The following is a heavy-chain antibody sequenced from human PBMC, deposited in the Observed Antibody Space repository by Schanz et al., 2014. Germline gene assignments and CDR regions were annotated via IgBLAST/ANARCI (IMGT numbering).Heavy chain of an antibody. V-gene: IGHV3-21*01. CDR3: AIIGVMVAVAGTRADY. CDR1: GFTFSSYS. CDR2: ISSSGSYI. Sequence: EVQLVESGGGLVKPGGSLRLSCAASGFTFSSYSMNWVRQAPGKGLEWVSSISSSGSYINYADSVKGRFSISRDNAKNSLFLQMNRLRAEDTALYYCAIIGVMVAVAGTRADYWGQGTLVTVSS. J-gene: IGHJ4*02. D-gene: IGHD6-19*01.